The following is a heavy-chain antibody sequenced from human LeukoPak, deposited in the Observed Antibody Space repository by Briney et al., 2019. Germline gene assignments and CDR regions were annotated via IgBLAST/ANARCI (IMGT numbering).Heavy chain of an antibody. Sequence: GGSLRLSCAASGFTFSSYGMHWVRQAPGKGLEWVAVIWYDGGNKYYADSVKGRFTISRDNSKNTLYLQMNSLRAEDTAVYYCAKDLGDYYGSGSSPDYWGQGTLVTVSS. CDR3: AKDLGDYYGSGSSPDY. CDR2: IWYDGGNK. D-gene: IGHD3-10*01. J-gene: IGHJ4*02. V-gene: IGHV3-33*06. CDR1: GFTFSSYG.